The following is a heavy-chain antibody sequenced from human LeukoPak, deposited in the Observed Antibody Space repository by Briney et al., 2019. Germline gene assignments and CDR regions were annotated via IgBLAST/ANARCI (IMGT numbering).Heavy chain of an antibody. CDR1: GGSISSYY. CDR3: ARAFEPYYFDY. CDR2: FYYSGST. Sequence: SETLSLTCTVSGGSISSYYWSWIRQPPGKGLEWIGYFYYSGSTNYNPSLKSRVTISVDTSKNQFSLKLSSVTAADTAVYYCARAFEPYYFDYWGQGTLVTVSS. V-gene: IGHV4-59*01. D-gene: IGHD1-14*01. J-gene: IGHJ4*02.